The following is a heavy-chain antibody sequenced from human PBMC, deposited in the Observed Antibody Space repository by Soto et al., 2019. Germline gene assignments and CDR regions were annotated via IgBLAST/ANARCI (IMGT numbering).Heavy chain of an antibody. J-gene: IGHJ3*02. CDR2: XYXXGXT. Sequence: PSETLSLTCTVSGGSISSYYWSWIRQPPGKGLEXIAXXYXXGXTXXXPXXXSRVTISVDTSKKLFSLRLNSVTAADTAVYYCARIGSGSFQDTFDIWGQGTMVT. D-gene: IGHD1-26*01. CDR1: GGSISSYY. V-gene: IGHV4-59*01. CDR3: ARIGSGSFQDTFDI.